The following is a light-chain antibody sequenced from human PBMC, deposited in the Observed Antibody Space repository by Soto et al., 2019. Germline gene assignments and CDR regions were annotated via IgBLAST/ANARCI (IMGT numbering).Light chain of an antibody. CDR2: DAS. V-gene: IGKV3-11*01. CDR3: QQRGDWPLT. J-gene: IGKJ4*01. CDR1: QSVKRR. Sequence: EIVLTQSPATLSLSPGEGATLSCRASQSVKRRLGWYQQKPGQAPTLLIYDASNRATGIPARFSGSGSDTDFTLTISSLEPEDFAIYYCQQRGDWPLTFGGGTRVEIK.